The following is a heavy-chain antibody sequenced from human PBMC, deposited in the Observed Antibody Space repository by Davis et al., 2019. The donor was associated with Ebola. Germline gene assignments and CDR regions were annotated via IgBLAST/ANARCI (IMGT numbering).Heavy chain of an antibody. J-gene: IGHJ6*03. D-gene: IGHD7-27*01. CDR3: ARDLGMVYSYYMDV. CDR2: INPNSGGT. Sequence: AASVKVSCKASGYTFTGYYMHWVRQAPGQGLEWMGWINPNSGGTNYAQKFQGRVTMTRDTSISTAYMELSRLTSDDTAVYYCARDLGMVYSYYMDVWGKGTTVTVSS. V-gene: IGHV1-2*02. CDR1: GYTFTGYY.